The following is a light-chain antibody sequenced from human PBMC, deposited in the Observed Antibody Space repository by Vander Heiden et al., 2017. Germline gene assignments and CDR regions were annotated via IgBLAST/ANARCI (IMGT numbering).Light chain of an antibody. CDR1: QSVTTN. J-gene: IGKJ3*01. V-gene: IGKV3-15*01. Sequence: DIVMTQSPATLSVSPGERATLSCRASQSVTTNLAWYQQKPGQAPRLLVYGASRRATGVPARFSGSGSGTEFALSVSTLQSEDVATYYCQQYNNWPRTFGPGTRVDIK. CDR2: GAS. CDR3: QQYNNWPRT.